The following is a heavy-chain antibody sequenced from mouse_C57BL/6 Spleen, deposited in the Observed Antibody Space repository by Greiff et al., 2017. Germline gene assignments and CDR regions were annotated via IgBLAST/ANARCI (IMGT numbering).Heavy chain of an antibody. Sequence: VQLQQSGAELVRPGTSVKLSCKASGYTFTSYWMHWVKQRPGQGLEWIGVIDPSDSYTNYNQKFKGKATLTVDTSSSTAYMQLSSLTSEDSAVYYCLITTVVRYFDVWGTGTTVTVSS. J-gene: IGHJ1*03. CDR1: GYTFTSYW. D-gene: IGHD1-1*01. CDR3: LITTVVRYFDV. CDR2: IDPSDSYT. V-gene: IGHV1-59*01.